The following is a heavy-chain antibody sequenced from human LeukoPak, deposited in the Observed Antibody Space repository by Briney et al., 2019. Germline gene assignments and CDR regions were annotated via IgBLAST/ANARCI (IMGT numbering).Heavy chain of an antibody. J-gene: IGHJ4*02. CDR1: GFTFSSYG. V-gene: IGHV3-30*02. Sequence: GGSLRLSCAASGFTFSSYGMHWVRQAPGKGLEWVAFIGYDGSNKYYADSMKGRFTISRDNSKNTLYLQMNSLRAEDTAVYYCTYDSRGYSFDYWGQGTLVIVSS. D-gene: IGHD3-22*01. CDR3: TYDSRGYSFDY. CDR2: IGYDGSNK.